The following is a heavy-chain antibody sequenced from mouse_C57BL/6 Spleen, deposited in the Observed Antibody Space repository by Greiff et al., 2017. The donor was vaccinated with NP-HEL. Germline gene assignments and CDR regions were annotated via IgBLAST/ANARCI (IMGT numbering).Heavy chain of an antibody. V-gene: IGHV5-12*01. CDR3: ARHRDGLFDY. D-gene: IGHD2-3*01. J-gene: IGHJ2*01. Sequence: DVKLVESGGGLVQPGGSLKLSCAASGFTFSDYYMYWVRQTPEKRLEWVAYISNGGGSTYYPDTVKGRFTISRDNAKNTLYLQMSRLKSEDTAMYYCARHRDGLFDYWGQGTTLTVSS. CDR2: ISNGGGST. CDR1: GFTFSDYY.